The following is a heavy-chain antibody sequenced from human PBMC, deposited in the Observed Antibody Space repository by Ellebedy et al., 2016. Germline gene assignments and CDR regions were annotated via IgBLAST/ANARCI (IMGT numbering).Heavy chain of an antibody. Sequence: SETLSLXXTVSGGSISSYYWSWIRQPPGKGLEWIGYIYYSGSTNYNPPLKSRVTISVDTSKNQFSLKLSSVTAADTAVYYCARGGIAVAWDYWGQGTLVTVSS. CDR2: IYYSGST. V-gene: IGHV4-59*01. D-gene: IGHD6-19*01. CDR3: ARGGIAVAWDY. CDR1: GGSISSYY. J-gene: IGHJ4*02.